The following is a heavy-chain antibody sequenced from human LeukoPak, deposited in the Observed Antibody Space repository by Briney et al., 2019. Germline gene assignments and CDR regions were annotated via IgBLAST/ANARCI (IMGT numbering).Heavy chain of an antibody. J-gene: IGHJ4*02. V-gene: IGHV4-34*01. Sequence: PSETLSLTCAVYGGSFSGYYWSWIRQPPGKGLEWIGEIDHSGSTNYNPSLRSRVTISVDTSKNQLSLKLSSVTAADTAVYYCARYGDSSGYGDYWGQGTLVTVSS. CDR2: IDHSGST. D-gene: IGHD3-22*01. CDR3: ARYGDSSGYGDY. CDR1: GGSFSGYY.